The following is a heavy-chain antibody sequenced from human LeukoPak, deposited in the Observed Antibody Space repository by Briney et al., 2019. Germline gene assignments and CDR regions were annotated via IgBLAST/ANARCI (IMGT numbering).Heavy chain of an antibody. V-gene: IGHV3-11*01. J-gene: IGHJ4*02. CDR1: GFIFSDFY. D-gene: IGHD6-25*01. CDR2: ISSSGSTI. Sequence: GGSLRLSCAASGFIFSDFYMSWIRQAPGKGLEWVSYISSSGSTIYSADSVKGRFTISRDNANNSLYLQMNSLRVDDTAVYYCAREPLHDSGHFEDWGEGTLVIVSS. CDR3: AREPLHDSGHFED.